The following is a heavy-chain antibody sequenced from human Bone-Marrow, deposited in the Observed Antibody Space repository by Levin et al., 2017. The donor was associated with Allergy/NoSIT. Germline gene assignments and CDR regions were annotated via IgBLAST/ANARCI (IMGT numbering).Heavy chain of an antibody. D-gene: IGHD2-2*01. J-gene: IGHJ5*02. CDR1: GGSITTNFY. CDR2: LYYRGTT. CDR3: ARHRDCSRSTSSWYVYAGSWFDP. Sequence: PSETLSLTCTVSGGSITTNFYWGWIRQPPGKRLEWLGSLYYRGTTYYNPSLQSRVTISVDKSRNNFSLKLTSVTAADTAVYYCARHRDCSRSTSSWYVYAGSWFDPWGQGTLVTVSS. V-gene: IGHV4-39*01.